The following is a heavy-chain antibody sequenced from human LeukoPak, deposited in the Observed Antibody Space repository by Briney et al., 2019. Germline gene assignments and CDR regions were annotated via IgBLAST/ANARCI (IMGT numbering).Heavy chain of an antibody. D-gene: IGHD2-2*01. CDR1: GGTFSSYA. CDR3: ASGYDLPLDY. J-gene: IGHJ4*02. V-gene: IGHV1-69*13. Sequence: WASVKVSCKASGGTFSSYAISWVRQAPGQGLEWMGGIIPIFGTANYAQKFQGRVTITADESTSTAYMELSSLRSEDTAVYYWASGYDLPLDYWGQGTLVTVSS. CDR2: IIPIFGTA.